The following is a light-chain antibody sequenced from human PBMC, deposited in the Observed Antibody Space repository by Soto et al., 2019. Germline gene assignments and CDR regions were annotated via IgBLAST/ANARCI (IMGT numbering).Light chain of an antibody. V-gene: IGKV3-15*01. CDR1: QSVSSN. CDR2: GAS. J-gene: IGKJ3*01. Sequence: EIVMTQSPATLSVSPGERATLSCRASQSVSSNLAWYQQKPGQAPRLLIYGASTRATGIPARFGGSGSGTDFTLTISSLQPEDFATYYCQQSYSTPFTFGPGTKVDIK. CDR3: QQSYSTPFT.